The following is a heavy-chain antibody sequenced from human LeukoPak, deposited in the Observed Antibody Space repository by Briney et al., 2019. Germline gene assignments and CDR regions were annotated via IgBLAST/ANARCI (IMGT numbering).Heavy chain of an antibody. CDR1: GYTFTSYY. D-gene: IGHD6-19*01. CDR3: ARESPGSYSSGRDYFDF. CDR2: INPNSGGT. Sequence: GASVKVSCKASGYTFTSYYIHWVRQAPGQGLEWMGWINPNSGGTNFAQKFQGRVTMTRDTSITTAYMELSSLRSDDTAAYYCARESPGSYSSGRDYFDFWGQGTLVTVSS. V-gene: IGHV1-2*02. J-gene: IGHJ4*02.